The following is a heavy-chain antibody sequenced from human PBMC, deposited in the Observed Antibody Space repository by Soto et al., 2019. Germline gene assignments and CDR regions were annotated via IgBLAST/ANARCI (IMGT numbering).Heavy chain of an antibody. V-gene: IGHV5-51*01. D-gene: IGHD2-15*01. CDR1: GYSFTSYW. CDR2: IYPGDSDT. CDR3: ATKMIGGGYGMDV. J-gene: IGHJ6*02. Sequence: PGESLKISCKGSGYSFTSYWIGWVRQMPGKGLEWMGIIYPGDSDTRYSPSFQGQVTISADKSISTAYLQWSSLKAPDTAMCSCATKMIGGGYGMDVWGQGTTVTVSS.